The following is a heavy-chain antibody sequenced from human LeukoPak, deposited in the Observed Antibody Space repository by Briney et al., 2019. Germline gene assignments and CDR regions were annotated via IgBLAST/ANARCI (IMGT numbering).Heavy chain of an antibody. CDR2: ISSSSSYI. V-gene: IGHV3-21*01. Sequence: GGSLRLSCAASGFTFSSYSMNWVRQAPGKGLEWVSSISSSSSYIYYADSVKGRFTISRDNAKNSLYLQMNGLRAEDTAVYYCASRRITIFGVVISDYWGQGTLVTVSS. J-gene: IGHJ4*02. CDR3: ASRRITIFGVVISDY. D-gene: IGHD3-3*01. CDR1: GFTFSSYS.